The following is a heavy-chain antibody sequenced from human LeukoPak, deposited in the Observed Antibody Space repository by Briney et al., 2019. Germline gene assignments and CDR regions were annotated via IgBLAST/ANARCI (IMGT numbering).Heavy chain of an antibody. Sequence: PSETLSLTCTVSGGSISSYYWSWIRQPPGKGLEWIGYIYYSGSTNYNPSLKSRVTISVDTSKNQFSLKLSSVTAADTAVYYCARVQGYCSSTSCPNWFDPWGQETLVTVSS. CDR2: IYYSGST. V-gene: IGHV4-59*01. CDR1: GGSISSYY. D-gene: IGHD2-2*01. J-gene: IGHJ5*02. CDR3: ARVQGYCSSTSCPNWFDP.